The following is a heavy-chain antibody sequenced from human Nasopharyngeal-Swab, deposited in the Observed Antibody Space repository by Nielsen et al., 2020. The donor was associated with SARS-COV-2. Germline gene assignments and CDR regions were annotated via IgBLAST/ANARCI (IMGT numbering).Heavy chain of an antibody. CDR1: GFTVSSNY. D-gene: IGHD3-10*01. V-gene: IGHV3-53*01. CDR3: ARERGSGSYSYFDY. Sequence: GSLRLSCAASGFTVSSNYMSWVRQAPGKGLEWVSVIYSGGSTYYADSVKGRFTISRDNSKNTLYLQMNSLRAEDTAVYYCARERGSGSYSYFDYWGQGTLVTVSS. J-gene: IGHJ4*02. CDR2: IYSGGST.